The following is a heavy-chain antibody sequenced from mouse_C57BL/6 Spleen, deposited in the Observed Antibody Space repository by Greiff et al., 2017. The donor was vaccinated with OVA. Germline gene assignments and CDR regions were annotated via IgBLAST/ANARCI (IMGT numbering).Heavy chain of an antibody. D-gene: IGHD1-1*01. V-gene: IGHV1-59*01. Sequence: QVQLQQPGAELVRPGTSVKLSCKASGYTFTSYWMHWVKQRPGQGLEWIGVIDPSDSYTNYNQKFKVKATLTVDTSSSTAYMQLSCLTSEDSAVYYCARHDYSWFAYWGQGTLVTVSA. CDR1: GYTFTSYW. J-gene: IGHJ3*01. CDR3: ARHDYSWFAY. CDR2: IDPSDSYT.